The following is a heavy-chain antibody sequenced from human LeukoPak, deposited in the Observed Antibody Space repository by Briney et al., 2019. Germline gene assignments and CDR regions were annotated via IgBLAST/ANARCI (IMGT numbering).Heavy chain of an antibody. J-gene: IGHJ5*02. D-gene: IGHD3-22*01. V-gene: IGHV1-18*01. CDR3: ARDQYYDSEGWFDP. Sequence: GASVKVSCKASGYTFTSHGISWVRQAPGQGLEWMGWISTYNGNTNYAQKLQGRVTLTTDTSTSTAYMELRSLRSDDTAVYYCARDQYYDSEGWFDPWGQGTLVTVSS. CDR1: GYTFTSHG. CDR2: ISTYNGNT.